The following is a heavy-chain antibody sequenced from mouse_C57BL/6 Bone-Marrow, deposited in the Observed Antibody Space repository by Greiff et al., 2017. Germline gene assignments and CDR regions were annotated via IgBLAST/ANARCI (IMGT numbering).Heavy chain of an antibody. CDR3: ARHTYSNYAMDY. D-gene: IGHD2-5*01. J-gene: IGHJ4*01. V-gene: IGHV5-2*01. Sequence: DVMLVASWGGLVQPGESLPLSCASYEYEFPSHDMSWVRKTPEKRLELVAAIHSDGGSSYYPDTMERRFIISRDNTKKTLYLQMSSLRSEDTALYYCARHTYSNYAMDYWGQGTSVTVSS. CDR1: EYEFPSHD. CDR2: IHSDGGSS.